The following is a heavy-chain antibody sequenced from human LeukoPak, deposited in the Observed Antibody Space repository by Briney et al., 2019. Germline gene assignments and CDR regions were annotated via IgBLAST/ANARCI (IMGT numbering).Heavy chain of an antibody. J-gene: IGHJ6*02. CDR1: GGSIRSDDYY. CDR2: IFYTGNT. CDR3: ATVVVVAATNYYYYATDV. V-gene: IGHV4-30-4*01. D-gene: IGHD2-15*01. Sequence: PSQTLSLTCAVSGGSIRSDDYYWSWIRQPPGKGLEWIGYIFYTGNTHYNPSLQSRVTFSVDTSKNQFSLKVSSVTAADTAVYFCATVVVVAATNYYYYATDVWGQGTTVTVSS.